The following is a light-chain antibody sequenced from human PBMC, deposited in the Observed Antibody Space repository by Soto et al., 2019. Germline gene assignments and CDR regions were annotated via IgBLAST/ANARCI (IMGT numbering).Light chain of an antibody. CDR1: TSDIGSYNY. CDR2: EVN. J-gene: IGLJ2*01. V-gene: IGLV2-14*01. CDR3: SSYTIFSTLV. Sequence: QSALTQPAFVSGSPGQSITLSCAGTTSDIGSYNYVAWYQQHPGKVPKLMIYEVNNRPSGVSNRFSGSKSGNTASLTISGLQAEDEADYYCSSYTIFSTLVFGGGTKLTVL.